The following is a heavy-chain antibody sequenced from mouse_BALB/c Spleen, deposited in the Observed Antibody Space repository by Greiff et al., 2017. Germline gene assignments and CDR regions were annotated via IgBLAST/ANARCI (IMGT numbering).Heavy chain of an antibody. D-gene: IGHD1-1*01. J-gene: IGHJ4*01. CDR3: ARNGSSSYYAMDY. Sequence: QVQLKESGAGLVQPSQTLSITCTVSGFSLTSYGVHWVRQSPGKGLEWLGVIWSGGSTDYNAAFISRLSISKDNSKSHVFFKMNSLQANDTAIYYCARNGSSSYYAMDYWGQGTSVTVSS. CDR2: IWSGGST. CDR1: GFSLTSYG. V-gene: IGHV2-2*02.